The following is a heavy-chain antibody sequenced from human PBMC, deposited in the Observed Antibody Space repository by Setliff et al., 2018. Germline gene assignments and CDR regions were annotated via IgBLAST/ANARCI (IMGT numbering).Heavy chain of an antibody. D-gene: IGHD2-15*01. CDR3: ARARYCSGGRCYWTWLDS. V-gene: IGHV4-59*08. CDR1: GGSISSSY. CDR2: FYHSGSM. J-gene: IGHJ5*01. Sequence: SETLSLTCTVSGGSISSSYWSWIRQPPGKGLEWIGYFYHSGSMNYSPSLKGRVTMSVDTSNNQLSLKLTSVSAADTAVYYCARARYCSGGRCYWTWLDSWAQGTLVTVSS.